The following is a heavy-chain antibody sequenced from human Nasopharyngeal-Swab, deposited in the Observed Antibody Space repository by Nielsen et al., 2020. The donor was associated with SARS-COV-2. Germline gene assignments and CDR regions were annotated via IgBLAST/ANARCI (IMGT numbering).Heavy chain of an antibody. CDR2: ISGSGRST. V-gene: IGHV3-23*01. CDR3: AKRPTGSTFGD. D-gene: IGHD3-16*01. Sequence: GESLKIPCAAFGFTFSSYSMTWVRQAPGKGLEWVSAISGSGRSTYYADSVKGRFTISRDNSKNTLYLQKNSLRAEDTAVYYCAKRPTGSTFGDWGQGTLVTVSS. CDR1: GFTFSSYS. J-gene: IGHJ4*02.